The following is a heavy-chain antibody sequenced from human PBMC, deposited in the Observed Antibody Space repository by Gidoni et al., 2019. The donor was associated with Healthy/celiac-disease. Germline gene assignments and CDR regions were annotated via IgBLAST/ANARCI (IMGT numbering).Heavy chain of an antibody. Sequence: EVQLLVSGGGLVQPGGSLRLTCSASGFTFSSYAMSWVRQAPGKGLEWVSAISGSGGSTYYADSVKGRFTISRDNSKNTLYLQMNSLRAEDTAVYYCAPNSSPSVGPWGQGTLVTVSS. D-gene: IGHD6-6*01. CDR3: APNSSPSVGP. V-gene: IGHV3-23*01. CDR2: ISGSGGST. J-gene: IGHJ5*02. CDR1: GFTFSSYA.